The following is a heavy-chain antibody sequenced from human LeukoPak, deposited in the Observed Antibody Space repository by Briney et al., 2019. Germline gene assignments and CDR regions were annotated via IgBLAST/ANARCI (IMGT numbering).Heavy chain of an antibody. J-gene: IGHJ3*02. D-gene: IGHD1-14*01. V-gene: IGHV4-30-4*01. CDR2: IYYSGST. Sequence: SRTLSLTCTVSGGSISSGDYYWSWIRQPPGKGLEWIGYIYYSGSTYYNPSLKSRVTISVDTSKNQFSLKLSSVTAADTAVYYCASGTGPDAFDIWGQGTMVTVSS. CDR3: ASGTGPDAFDI. CDR1: GGSISSGDYY.